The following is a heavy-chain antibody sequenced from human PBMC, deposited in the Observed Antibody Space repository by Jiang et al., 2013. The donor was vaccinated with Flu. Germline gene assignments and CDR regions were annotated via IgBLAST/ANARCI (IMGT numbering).Heavy chain of an antibody. CDR3: ARLPTGFPNWFNP. V-gene: IGHV4-39*01. D-gene: IGHD3-9*01. J-gene: IGHJ5*02. CDR2: IYYAGRT. Sequence: PGLVKPSETLSLTCTVSGGSIISSTYNWGWVRQPPGKGLEWIGTIYYAGRTYYDSSLKSRVTISVDTSKNQFSLKLNSVTAADTAIYYCARLPTGFPNWFNPWGQGILVTVSS. CDR1: GGSIISSTYN.